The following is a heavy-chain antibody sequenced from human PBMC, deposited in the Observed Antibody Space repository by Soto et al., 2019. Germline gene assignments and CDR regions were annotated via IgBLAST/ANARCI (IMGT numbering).Heavy chain of an antibody. V-gene: IGHV4-31*03. CDR2: IYYSGST. Sequence: SXTLSLTCTVSGGSISSGGYYWSWIRQHPGKGLEWIGYIYYSGSTYYNPSLKSRVTISVDTSKNQFSLKLSSVTAADTAVYYCARFDILTGYYVDYWGQGTLVTVSS. CDR1: GGSISSGGYY. D-gene: IGHD3-9*01. CDR3: ARFDILTGYYVDY. J-gene: IGHJ4*02.